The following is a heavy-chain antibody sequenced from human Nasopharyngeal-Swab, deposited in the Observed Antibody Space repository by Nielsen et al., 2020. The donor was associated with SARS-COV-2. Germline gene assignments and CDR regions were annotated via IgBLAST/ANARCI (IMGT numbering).Heavy chain of an antibody. V-gene: IGHV3-48*03. D-gene: IGHD3-22*01. CDR2: ISSSGSTI. J-gene: IGHJ4*02. Sequence: GESLKISCAASGFTFSSYAMNWVRQAPGKGLEWVSYISSSGSTIYYADSVTGRFTISRDNAKNSLYLQMNSLRAEDTAVYYCARGVKEYYYDSSGYYYFDYWGQGTLVTVSS. CDR1: GFTFSSYA. CDR3: ARGVKEYYYDSSGYYYFDY.